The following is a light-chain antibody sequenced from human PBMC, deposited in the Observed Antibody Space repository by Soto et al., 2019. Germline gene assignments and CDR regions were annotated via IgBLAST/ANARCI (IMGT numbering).Light chain of an antibody. CDR1: QSVSSY. Sequence: EIVLTQSPATLSLSPGEGATLSCRASQSVSSYLAWYQQKPGQAPRLLIYDASNRATGFPARFSGSGSGTDFTLTISSLEPEDFAVYHCQQRSNWPPTFGQGTRLEIK. V-gene: IGKV3-11*01. CDR3: QQRSNWPPT. J-gene: IGKJ5*01. CDR2: DAS.